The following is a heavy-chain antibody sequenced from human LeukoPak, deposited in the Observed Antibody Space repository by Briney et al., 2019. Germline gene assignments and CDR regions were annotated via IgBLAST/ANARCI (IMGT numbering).Heavy chain of an antibody. CDR3: ARGEFSVGYFDY. D-gene: IGHD2-2*01. J-gene: IGHJ4*02. CDR2: MNPNSGAT. Sequence: ASVKVSCKASGYTFTNYDINWVRQATGHGLEWMGWMNPNSGATGYAQKFQGRVTITRNTSISTAYMELSSLRSEDTAVYYCARGEFSVGYFDYWGQGTLVTVSS. CDR1: GYTFTNYD. V-gene: IGHV1-8*01.